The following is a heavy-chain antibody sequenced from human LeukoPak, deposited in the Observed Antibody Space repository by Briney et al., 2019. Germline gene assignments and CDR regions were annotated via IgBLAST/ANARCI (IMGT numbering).Heavy chain of an antibody. Sequence: LTLSCPASGLTFSSYGMHWVRHTPGQGLEWLAVICYDGSNKYYADSLNGRFTTSRDNSKNTLYMQVNSLSAEDTAVYYCARGELPAAQGVYAYWGQGTLVTVSS. CDR3: ARGELPAAQGVYAY. CDR2: ICYDGSNK. CDR1: GLTFSSYG. J-gene: IGHJ4*02. D-gene: IGHD2-2*01. V-gene: IGHV3-33*01.